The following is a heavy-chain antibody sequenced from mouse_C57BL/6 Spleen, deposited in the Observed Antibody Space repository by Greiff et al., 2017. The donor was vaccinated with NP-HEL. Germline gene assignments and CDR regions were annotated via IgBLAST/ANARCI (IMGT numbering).Heavy chain of an antibody. V-gene: IGHV1-47*01. CDR1: GYTFTTYP. J-gene: IGHJ3*01. D-gene: IGHD2-4*01. Sequence: LVESGAELVKPGASVKMSCKASGYTFTTYPIEWMKQNHGKSLEWIGNFHPYNDDTKYNEKFKGKATLTVEKSSSTVYLELSRLTSDDSAVYYCARKAAIDYAWFAYWGQGTLVTVSA. CDR2: FHPYNDDT. CDR3: ARKAAIDYAWFAY.